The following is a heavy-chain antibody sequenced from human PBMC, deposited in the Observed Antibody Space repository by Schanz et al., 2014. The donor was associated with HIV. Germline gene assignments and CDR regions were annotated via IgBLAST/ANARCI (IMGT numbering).Heavy chain of an antibody. J-gene: IGHJ6*02. Sequence: QVQLVQSGAEVKKPGASVKVSCKASGDTFTDYYMHWVRQAPGQGLEWMGWINPKSGATKYAQRFPGRVPMTTDPSISTVYMELSRLRSDDTAMYYCARVEPAAVPDTFFYYGMDVWGQGTTVTVSS. CDR1: GDTFTDYY. V-gene: IGHV1-2*02. D-gene: IGHD2-2*02. CDR2: INPKSGAT. CDR3: ARVEPAAVPDTFFYYGMDV.